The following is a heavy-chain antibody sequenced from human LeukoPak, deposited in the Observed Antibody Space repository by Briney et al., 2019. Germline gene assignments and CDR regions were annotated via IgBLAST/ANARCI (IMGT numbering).Heavy chain of an antibody. CDR1: GFTFSSYA. V-gene: IGHV3-30*04. Sequence: GGSLRLSCAASGFTFSSYAMHWVRQAPGKGLEWVAVMSYDGSNKYYADSVKGRFTISRDNSKNTLYLQMNSLRAEDTAVYYCARADYGDYNWFDPWGQGTLVTVSS. CDR3: ARADYGDYNWFDP. D-gene: IGHD4-17*01. CDR2: MSYDGSNK. J-gene: IGHJ5*02.